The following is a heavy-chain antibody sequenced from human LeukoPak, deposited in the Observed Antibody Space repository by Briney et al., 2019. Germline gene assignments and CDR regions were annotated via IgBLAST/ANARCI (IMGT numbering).Heavy chain of an antibody. CDR3: ARARRGYQRNHYYYYMDV. V-gene: IGHV1-8*01. CDR2: MNPNSGNT. CDR1: GYTFTSYD. D-gene: IGHD2-2*01. Sequence: ASVNVSCKASGYTFTSYDINWVRQATGQGLEGMGWMNPNSGNTGYAQKFQGRVTMTRNTSISTAYMELSSLRSEDTAVYYCARARRGYQRNHYYYYMDVWGKGTTVTVSS. J-gene: IGHJ6*03.